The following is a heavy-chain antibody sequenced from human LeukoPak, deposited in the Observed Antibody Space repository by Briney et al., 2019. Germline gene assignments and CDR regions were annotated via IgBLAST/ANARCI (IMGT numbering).Heavy chain of an antibody. Sequence: GGSLRLSCAASGFTFSSYGMSWVRQAPGKGLEWVSAISGSGGSTYYADSVKGRFTISRDNSKNTLYLQMNSLKTDDTGVYYCARRYGSGSYNDYWGQGTLVTVSS. CDR1: GFTFSSYG. CDR3: ARRYGSGSYNDY. CDR2: ISGSGGST. D-gene: IGHD3-10*01. V-gene: IGHV3-23*01. J-gene: IGHJ4*02.